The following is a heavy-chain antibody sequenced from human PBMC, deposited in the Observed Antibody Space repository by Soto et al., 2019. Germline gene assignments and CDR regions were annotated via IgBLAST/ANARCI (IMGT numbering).Heavy chain of an antibody. V-gene: IGHV3-11*05. D-gene: IGHD6-19*01. CDR1: GFTFSDYY. CDR2: ISSSSSYT. CDR3: ARVRALAADGMDV. Sequence: VQLVESGGGLVKPGGSLRLSCAASGFTFSDYYMIWIRQAPGKGLEWVSYISSSSSYTNYADSVKGRFTISRDNAKNSLYLQMNSLRGDDTAVYYCARVRALAADGMDVWGQGTTVTVS. J-gene: IGHJ6*02.